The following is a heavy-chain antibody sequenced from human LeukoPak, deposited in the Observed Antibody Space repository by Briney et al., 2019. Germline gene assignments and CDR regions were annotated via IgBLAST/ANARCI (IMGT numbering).Heavy chain of an antibody. D-gene: IGHD4-17*01. CDR3: ARVPSHYGDYQSDAFDI. CDR2: ISGSGGST. J-gene: IGHJ3*02. V-gene: IGHV3-23*01. Sequence: GGSLRLSCAASGFTFNDYGMSWVRQAPGKGLEWVSAISGSGGSTYYADSVKGRFTISRDNSKNTLYLQMNSLRAEDTAVYYCARVPSHYGDYQSDAFDIWGQGTMVTVSS. CDR1: GFTFNDYG.